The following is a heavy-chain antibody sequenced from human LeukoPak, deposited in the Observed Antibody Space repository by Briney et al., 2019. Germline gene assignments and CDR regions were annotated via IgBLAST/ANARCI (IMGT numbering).Heavy chain of an antibody. V-gene: IGHV4-4*07. CDR3: ARHLWDYYYGMDI. CDR1: GGSISSYY. J-gene: IGHJ6*02. Sequence: SETLSLTCTVSGGSISSYYWMWMRQPAGKGLEWIGRIYSSGSTNYNPSLRSRVTLSVDTSKNQFSLKLTSVTAADTAVYYCARHLWDYYYGMDIWGQGTTVTVSS. D-gene: IGHD2-21*01. CDR2: IYSSGST.